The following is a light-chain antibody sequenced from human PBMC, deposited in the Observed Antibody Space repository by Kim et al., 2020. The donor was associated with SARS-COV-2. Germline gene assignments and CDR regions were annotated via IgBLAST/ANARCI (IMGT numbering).Light chain of an antibody. CDR2: GSN. J-gene: IGLJ3*02. V-gene: IGLV1-40*01. CDR3: QSYDSGLSGV. Sequence: VAISTSGYSTDVGAGYDVQCYQQHPGTAPKLLIFGSNNRPSGVPHRFSGSKSGTSASLAITGLQAEDEADYYCQSYDSGLSGVFGGGTQLTVL. CDR1: STDVGAGYD.